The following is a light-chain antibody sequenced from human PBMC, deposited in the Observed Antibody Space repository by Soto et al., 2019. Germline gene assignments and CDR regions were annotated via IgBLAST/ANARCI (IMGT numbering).Light chain of an antibody. CDR1: NSDVGGYNY. V-gene: IGLV2-14*01. CDR2: EVS. Sequence: QSVLTQPASVSGSPGQSITISCTGTNSDVGGYNYVSWYQQHPGKAPELMIYEVSHRPSGVSNRFSGSKSDNTASLTTSGLQAADEADYYCSSYTSVGTLYVFGTGTKVTVL. CDR3: SSYTSVGTLYV. J-gene: IGLJ1*01.